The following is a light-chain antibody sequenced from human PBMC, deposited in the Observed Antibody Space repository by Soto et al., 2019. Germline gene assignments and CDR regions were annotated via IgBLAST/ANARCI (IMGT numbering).Light chain of an antibody. V-gene: IGKV1-39*01. CDR2: GAS. CDR1: QSISIY. Sequence: DIPMTQSPSSLSASVGDRVTITCRASQSISIYLNWYQQKPGKAPQLLIYGASSLQSGVPSRVSGSGSGTDFTLTISSLQPEDSAIYYCQQSYSTPCTFGQGTKLEIK. J-gene: IGKJ2*02. CDR3: QQSYSTPCT.